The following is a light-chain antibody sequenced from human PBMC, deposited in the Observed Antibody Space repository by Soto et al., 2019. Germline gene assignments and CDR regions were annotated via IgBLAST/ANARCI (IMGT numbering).Light chain of an antibody. J-gene: IGKJ1*01. Sequence: EIVLTQSPATLSLSPGERATLSCRASQSVSSYLAWYQQKPGQAPRLLIYDASNRATGIRARFSGSESGTEFTLATSSLEPEDFAVYYCQQRSNRPTWTFGQGTKVQIK. CDR3: QQRSNRPTWT. CDR2: DAS. CDR1: QSVSSY. V-gene: IGKV3-11*01.